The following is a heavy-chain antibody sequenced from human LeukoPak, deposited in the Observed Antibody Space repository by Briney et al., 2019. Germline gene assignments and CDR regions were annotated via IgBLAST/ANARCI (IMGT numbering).Heavy chain of an antibody. CDR2: MSADNGNT. J-gene: IGHJ3*02. CDR3: ARDRADIVVVVAANPAFDI. D-gene: IGHD2-15*01. V-gene: IGHV1-18*01. CDR1: GYTFTSYG. Sequence: ASVKVSCKASGYTFTSYGISWVRQAPGQGLEWMGWMSADNGNTNYTQKLQGRVTMTTDTSTSTAYMELRSLRSDDTAVYYCARDRADIVVVVAANPAFDIWGQGTMVTVSS.